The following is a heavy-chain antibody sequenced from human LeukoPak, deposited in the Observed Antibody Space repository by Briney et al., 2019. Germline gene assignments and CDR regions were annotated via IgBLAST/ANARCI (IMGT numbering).Heavy chain of an antibody. CDR2: ISYDGSNK. CDR1: GFTFSSYA. CDR3: ARTGLRYFDWLLWAFDI. D-gene: IGHD3-9*01. J-gene: IGHJ3*02. Sequence: QPGGSLRLSCAASGFTFSSYAMHWVRQAPGKGLEWVAVISYDGSNKYYADSVKGRFTISRDNSKNTLYLQMNSLRAEDTAVYYCARTGLRYFDWLLWAFDIWGQGTMVTVSS. V-gene: IGHV3-30*04.